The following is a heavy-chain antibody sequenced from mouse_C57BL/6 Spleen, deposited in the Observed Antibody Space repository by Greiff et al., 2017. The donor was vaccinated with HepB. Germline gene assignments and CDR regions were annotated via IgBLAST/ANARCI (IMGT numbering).Heavy chain of an antibody. Sequence: QVQLQQPGAELVMPGASVKLSCKASGYTFTSYWMHWVKQRPGQGLEWIGEIDPSDSYTNYNQKFKGKSTLTVDKSSSTAYMQLSSLTSEDSAVDYCARRGYYDYDGEFADWGQGTLVTVSA. V-gene: IGHV1-69*01. CDR1: GYTFTSYW. J-gene: IGHJ3*01. CDR3: ARRGYYDYDGEFAD. CDR2: IDPSDSYT. D-gene: IGHD2-4*01.